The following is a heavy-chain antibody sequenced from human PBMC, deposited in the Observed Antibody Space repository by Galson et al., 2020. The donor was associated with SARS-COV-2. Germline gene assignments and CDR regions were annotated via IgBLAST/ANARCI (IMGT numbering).Heavy chain of an antibody. D-gene: IGHD2-15*01. V-gene: IGHV3-33*06. J-gene: IGHJ5*02. Sequence: GGSLRLSCAASGFTFSSYGMHWVRQAPGKGLEWVAVIWYDGSNKYYADSVKGRFTISRDNSKNTLYLQMNSLRAEDTAVYYCAKDFRVGEVSIDPWGQGTLVTVSS. CDR1: GFTFSSYG. CDR3: AKDFRVGEVSIDP. CDR2: IWYDGSNK.